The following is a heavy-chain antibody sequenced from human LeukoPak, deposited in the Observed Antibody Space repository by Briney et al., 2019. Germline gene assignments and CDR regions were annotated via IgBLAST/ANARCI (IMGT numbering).Heavy chain of an antibody. CDR3: ARDSSGYPSRPPFGY. Sequence: GGSLRLSCAASGFTFSSYWMSWVRQAPGKGLEWVANIKQDGSEKYYVDSVKGRFTISRDNAKNSLYLQMNSLRAEDTAVYYCARDSSGYPSRPPFGYWGQGTLVTVSS. D-gene: IGHD3-22*01. CDR2: IKQDGSEK. J-gene: IGHJ4*02. V-gene: IGHV3-7*01. CDR1: GFTFSSYW.